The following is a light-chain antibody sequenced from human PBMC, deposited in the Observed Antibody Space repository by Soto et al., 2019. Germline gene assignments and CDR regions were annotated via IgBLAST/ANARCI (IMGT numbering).Light chain of an antibody. CDR1: SNDVGGYNL. V-gene: IGLV2-23*02. CDR2: EVN. Sequence: QSVLTQPASVSGSPGQSITISCTGTSNDVGGYNLVSWFQQHPGKAPKLMISEVNKRPSGVSNRFSGSKSANTASLTISGLQAEDEADYYCCSHVGGSSPQWVFGGWTKLTVL. CDR3: CSHVGGSSPQWV. J-gene: IGLJ3*02.